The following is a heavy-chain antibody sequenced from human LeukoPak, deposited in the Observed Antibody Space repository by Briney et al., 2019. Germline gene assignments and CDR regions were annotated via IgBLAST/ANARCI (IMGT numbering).Heavy chain of an antibody. Sequence: SETLSLTCTVSGDSISSGDYFWSWIRQPPGKGLEWIGYISHNENAYFNPSLSSRVTMSVDKSKNQVSLKITSVTAADTAVYYCARDGYNSAPFDYWGQGTLVTVSS. V-gene: IGHV4-30-2*01. J-gene: IGHJ4*02. CDR3: ARDGYNSAPFDY. CDR1: GDSISSGDYF. CDR2: ISHNENA. D-gene: IGHD5-24*01.